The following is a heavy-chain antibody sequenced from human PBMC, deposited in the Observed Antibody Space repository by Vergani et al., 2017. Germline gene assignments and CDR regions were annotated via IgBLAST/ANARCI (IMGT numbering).Heavy chain of an antibody. Sequence: VQLLESGGGVVQPGTSLRLSCEASGFKFSQFGMHWVRQGPGKGLEWVAFISYDGSKTQYADSEKGRVTISRDNSKNTVGLEMSSLRVDDTATYYCARDHWDTGSFSYGMDVWGQGTTVTVPS. J-gene: IGHJ6*02. CDR1: GFKFSQFG. CDR3: ARDHWDTGSFSYGMDV. V-gene: IGHV3-33*05. CDR2: ISYDGSKT. D-gene: IGHD5-18*01.